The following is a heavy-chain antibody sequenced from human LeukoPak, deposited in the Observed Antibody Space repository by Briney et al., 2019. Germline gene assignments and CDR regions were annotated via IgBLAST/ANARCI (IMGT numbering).Heavy chain of an antibody. CDR2: ISGSGGSP. D-gene: IGHD6-19*01. CDR1: GFTFSSYA. CDR3: AKDDHGGSGWRDYFDY. Sequence: GGSLRLSCAASGFTFSSYAMSWVRQAPGKGLEWVSSISGSGGSPYYADSVEGRFTISRDNSKNTLYLQMNSLRDEDTAVYYCAKDDHGGSGWRDYFDYWGQGTLVTVST. J-gene: IGHJ4*02. V-gene: IGHV3-23*01.